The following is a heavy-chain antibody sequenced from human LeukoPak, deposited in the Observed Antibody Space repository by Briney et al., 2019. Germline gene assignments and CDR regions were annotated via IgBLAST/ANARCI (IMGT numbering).Heavy chain of an antibody. V-gene: IGHV3-23*01. CDR1: GFTFSSYA. CDR3: AKDTTQGYDFWSGYVDSMDV. D-gene: IGHD3-3*01. CDR2: ISASGGST. Sequence: GGSLRLSCAASGFTFSSYAMSWVRRAPGKGLEWVSAISASGGSTYYADSVKGRFTISRDNSKNTLYLQMNSLRAEDTAVYYCAKDTTQGYDFWSGYVDSMDVWGKGTTVTVSS. J-gene: IGHJ6*03.